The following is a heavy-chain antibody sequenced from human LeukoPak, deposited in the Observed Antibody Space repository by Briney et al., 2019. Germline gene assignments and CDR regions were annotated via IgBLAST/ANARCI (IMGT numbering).Heavy chain of an antibody. CDR3: ARGPPLDGYSYGENWFDP. CDR2: IIPILGIA. J-gene: IGHJ5*02. V-gene: IGHV1-69*02. CDR1: GGTFSSYT. Sequence: ASVKVSCKASGGTFSSYTISWVRQAPGQGLEWMGRIIPILGIANYAQKFQGRVTITADKSTSTAYMELSSLRFEDTAVYYCARGPPLDGYSYGENWFDPWGQGTLVTVSS. D-gene: IGHD5-18*01.